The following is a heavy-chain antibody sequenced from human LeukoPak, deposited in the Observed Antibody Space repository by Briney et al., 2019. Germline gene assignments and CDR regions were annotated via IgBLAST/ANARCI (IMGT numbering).Heavy chain of an antibody. V-gene: IGHV1-8*02. D-gene: IGHD3-10*01. CDR3: ARVHYGSGPIPYYYYYGMDV. J-gene: IGHJ6*02. Sequence: ASVKVSCKASGYTFTGYYMHWVRQATGQGLEWMGWMNPNSGNTGYAQKFQGRVTMTRNTSISTAYMELSSLRSEDTAVYYCARVHYGSGPIPYYYYYGMDVWGQGTTVTVSS. CDR1: GYTFTGYY. CDR2: MNPNSGNT.